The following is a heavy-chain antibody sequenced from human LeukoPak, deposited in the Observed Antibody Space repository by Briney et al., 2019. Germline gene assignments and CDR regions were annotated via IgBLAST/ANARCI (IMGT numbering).Heavy chain of an antibody. J-gene: IGHJ4*02. Sequence: GASVKVSCKASGYTFTGYYMHWVRQAPGQGLEWMGWISGYNGDTNYAQKFQDRVTMTTDTSTTTAYMELRSLRSDDTAVYYCARGLPAPKGLGIEYWGQGTLVTVSS. D-gene: IGHD2-2*01. CDR1: GYTFTGYY. CDR2: ISGYNGDT. CDR3: ARGLPAPKGLGIEY. V-gene: IGHV1-18*04.